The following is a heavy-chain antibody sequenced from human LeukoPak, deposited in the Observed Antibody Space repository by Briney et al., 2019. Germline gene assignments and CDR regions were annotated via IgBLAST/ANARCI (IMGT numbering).Heavy chain of an antibody. CDR1: GFTFSSYA. V-gene: IGHV3-21*01. Sequence: GGSLRLSCAASGFTFSSYAMHWVRQAPGKGLEWVSSISSSSSYIYYADSVKGRFTISRDNAKNSLYLQMNSLRAEDTAVYYCARVGDDYVWGSYRHFDYWGQGTLVTVSS. D-gene: IGHD3-16*02. CDR3: ARVGDDYVWGSYRHFDY. CDR2: ISSSSSYI. J-gene: IGHJ4*02.